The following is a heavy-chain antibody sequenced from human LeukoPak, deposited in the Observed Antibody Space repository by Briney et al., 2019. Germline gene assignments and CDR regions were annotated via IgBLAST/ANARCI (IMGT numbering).Heavy chain of an antibody. CDR1: GFTFRDYA. J-gene: IGHJ6*02. V-gene: IGHV3-23*01. D-gene: IGHD3-16*01. CDR3: ATWGRVFFPRDSYYYGMDV. CDR2: ISGIGDRT. Sequence: VGCLRLSCAASGFTFRDYAMSWVCQAPGKGLGWGSAISGIGDRTYYADSVKGRFSISRDNSKNTLYMQMNSLRAEDTAVYYCATWGRVFFPRDSYYYGMDVWGQGTTVTVSS.